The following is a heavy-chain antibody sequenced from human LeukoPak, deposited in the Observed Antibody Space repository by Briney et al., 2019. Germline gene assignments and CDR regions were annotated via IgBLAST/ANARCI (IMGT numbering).Heavy chain of an antibody. CDR1: GFIFSSYW. Sequence: GGSLRLSCAASGFIFSSYWMHWVRQAPGKGLEWVAVIWYDGSNKYYADSVKGRFTISRDNSKNTLYLQMNSLRAEDTAVYYCARDGSGSLDYWGQGTLVTVSS. J-gene: IGHJ4*02. CDR2: IWYDGSNK. CDR3: ARDGSGSLDY. V-gene: IGHV3-33*08.